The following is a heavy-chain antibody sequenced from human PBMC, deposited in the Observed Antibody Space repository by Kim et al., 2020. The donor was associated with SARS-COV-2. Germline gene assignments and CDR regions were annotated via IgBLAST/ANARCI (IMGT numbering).Heavy chain of an antibody. CDR3: ATTTYYYDSSGYYPYYYYYGMDV. CDR1: GYTFTSYA. CDR2: INTNTGNP. V-gene: IGHV7-4-1*02. Sequence: ASVKVSCKASGYTFTSYAMNWVRQAPGQGLEWMGWINTNTGNPTYAQGFTGRFVFSLDTSVSTAYLQISSLKAEDTAVYYCATTTYYYDSSGYYPYYYYYGMDVWGQGTTVTVSS. J-gene: IGHJ6*02. D-gene: IGHD3-22*01.